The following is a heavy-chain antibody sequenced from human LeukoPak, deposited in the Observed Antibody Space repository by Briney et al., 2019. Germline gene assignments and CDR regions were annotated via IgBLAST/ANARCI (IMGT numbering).Heavy chain of an antibody. J-gene: IGHJ4*02. Sequence: SETLSLTCTVSGGSISSYYWSWIRQSPGKGLEWIGYIYYSGSTNYSPSLKSRVTISVDPSKNQFSLKLSSVTAADTAVYYCAREGRDGYKFDYWGQGTLVTVSS. CDR2: IYYSGST. D-gene: IGHD5-24*01. CDR3: AREGRDGYKFDY. CDR1: GGSISSYY. V-gene: IGHV4-59*01.